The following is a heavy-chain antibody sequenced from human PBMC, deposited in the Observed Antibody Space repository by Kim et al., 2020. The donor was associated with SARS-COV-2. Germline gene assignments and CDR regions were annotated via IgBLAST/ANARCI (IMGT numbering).Heavy chain of an antibody. D-gene: IGHD6-13*01. Sequence: ASVKVSCKASGYTFTGYYMHWVRQAPGQGLEWMGWINPNSGGTNYAQKFQGWVTMTRDTSISTAYMELSRLRSDDTAVYYCARGSSSWYWTNPHQEWGQGTLVTVSS. CDR3: ARGSSSWYWTNPHQE. CDR2: INPNSGGT. V-gene: IGHV1-2*04. CDR1: GYTFTGYY. J-gene: IGHJ4*02.